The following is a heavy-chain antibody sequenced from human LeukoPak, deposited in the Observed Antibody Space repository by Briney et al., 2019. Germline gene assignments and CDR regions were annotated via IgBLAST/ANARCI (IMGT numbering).Heavy chain of an antibody. CDR3: AREGYSYGPHAFDI. CDR1: GFTFSTYA. Sequence: PGGSLRLSCAASGFTFSTYAMHWVRQAPGKGLEYVSGINSNGGSTHYANSVKGRFTISRDSSKNTLYLQMGSLRDEDMAVYYCAREGYSYGPHAFDIWGQGTMVTVSS. CDR2: INSNGGST. J-gene: IGHJ3*02. V-gene: IGHV3-64*01. D-gene: IGHD5-18*01.